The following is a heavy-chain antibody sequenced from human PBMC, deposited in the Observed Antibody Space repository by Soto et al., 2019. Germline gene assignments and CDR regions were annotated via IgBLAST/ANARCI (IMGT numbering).Heavy chain of an antibody. V-gene: IGHV4-4*02. CDR1: GGSISSTKW. CDR3: ARDDSGGWFDP. D-gene: IGHD4-17*01. Sequence: QVQLQEAGPGLVKPSGTLSLTCAVSGGSISSTKWWSWVRHPPGKGLEWIGEIYHSGSTSYNPSLKGRVAISVDKSRNHFSLRLSSVTAADTAVYYCARDDSGGWFDPWGQGTLVTVSS. CDR2: IYHSGST. J-gene: IGHJ5*02.